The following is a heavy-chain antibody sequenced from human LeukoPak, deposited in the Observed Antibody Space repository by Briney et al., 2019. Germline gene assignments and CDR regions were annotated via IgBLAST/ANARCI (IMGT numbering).Heavy chain of an antibody. V-gene: IGHV3-9*01. J-gene: IGHJ3*01. D-gene: IGHD6-25*01. Sequence: TGGSLRLSCTTSGFTFEDYAIHWVRQAPGKGLDWVAGINWNGGSKTYADSVKGRSAISRDNAKKSVSLEMNSLRVDDTALYYCVKRGLAARDAFDVWGQGTMVFVSS. CDR2: INWNGGSK. CDR3: VKRGLAARDAFDV. CDR1: GFTFEDYA.